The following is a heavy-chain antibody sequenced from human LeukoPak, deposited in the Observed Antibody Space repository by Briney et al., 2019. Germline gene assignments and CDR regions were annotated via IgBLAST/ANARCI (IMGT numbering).Heavy chain of an antibody. D-gene: IGHD3-16*01. CDR1: GYTFTGYY. CDR2: IHPNSGVT. J-gene: IGHJ4*02. Sequence: GASVKVSCKASGYTFTGYYLHWVRQAPGQGLEWMGWIHPNSGVTDYAQKFQGRVTVTRDTSTSTAYMELSSLRTDDTAVYYCARLRGAYEPFDYWGQGTLVTVSS. CDR3: ARLRGAYEPFDY. V-gene: IGHV1-2*02.